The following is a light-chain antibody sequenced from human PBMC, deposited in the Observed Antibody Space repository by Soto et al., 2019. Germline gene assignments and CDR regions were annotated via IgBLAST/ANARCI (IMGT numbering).Light chain of an antibody. CDR1: SSDVGGYNY. CDR2: DVS. CDR3: SSYTSSSPLVL. J-gene: IGLJ2*01. Sequence: QSALTQPASVSGSPGQSITISCTGTSSDVGGYNYVSWYQQHPGKAPKLMIYDVSTRPSGVSNRFSGSKSGNTASLTISGLQAGDEADYYCSSYTSSSPLVLFGGGTKLTVL. V-gene: IGLV2-14*03.